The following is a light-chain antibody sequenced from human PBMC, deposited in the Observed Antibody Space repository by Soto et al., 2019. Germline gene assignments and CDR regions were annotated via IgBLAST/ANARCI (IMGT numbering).Light chain of an antibody. CDR2: DTS. Sequence: EIVLTQSPATLSLSPGERATLSCRASQSVSRYFAWYQQKPGQPPRLLIYDTSNRATGIPARFSGSGSGTDFALTISILEPEDFAVYYCQQRSYWPLTLGQGTQVES. V-gene: IGKV3-11*01. CDR1: QSVSRY. CDR3: QQRSYWPLT. J-gene: IGKJ1*01.